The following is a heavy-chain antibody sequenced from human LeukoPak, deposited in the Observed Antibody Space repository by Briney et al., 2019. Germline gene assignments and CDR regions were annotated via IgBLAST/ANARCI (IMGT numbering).Heavy chain of an antibody. Sequence: PSETLSLTCAVYGGSFSGYYWSWIRQPPGKGLEWIGEINHSGSTNYNPSLKSRVTISVDTSKNQFSLKLSSVTAADTAVYYCARAPRRGYSSPPTIWFDPWGQGTLVTVSS. V-gene: IGHV4-34*01. CDR3: ARAPRRGYSSPPTIWFDP. CDR2: INHSGST. J-gene: IGHJ5*02. CDR1: GGSFSGYY. D-gene: IGHD6-13*01.